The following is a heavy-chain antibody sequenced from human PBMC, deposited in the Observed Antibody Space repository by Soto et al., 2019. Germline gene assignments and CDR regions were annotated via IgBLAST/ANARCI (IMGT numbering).Heavy chain of an antibody. Sequence: GESLKISCKDSGYSFTSYWISWVRQMPGKGLEWMGRIDPSDSYTNYSPSFQGHVTISADKSISTAYLQWSSLKASDTAMYYCARHVSNRIVVVPAAIGWFDPWGQGTLVTVSS. CDR1: GYSFTSYW. CDR2: IDPSDSYT. D-gene: IGHD2-2*02. J-gene: IGHJ5*02. CDR3: ARHVSNRIVVVPAAIGWFDP. V-gene: IGHV5-10-1*01.